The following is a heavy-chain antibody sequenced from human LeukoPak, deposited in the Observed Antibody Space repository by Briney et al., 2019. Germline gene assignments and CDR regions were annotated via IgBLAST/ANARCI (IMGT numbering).Heavy chain of an antibody. CDR3: ARALLVVPAPTDEDDDAFDI. V-gene: IGHV3-7*03. CDR2: IKQDGSEK. CDR1: GFTFSSYW. D-gene: IGHD2-2*01. Sequence: GGSLRLSCAASGFTFSSYWMSWVRQAPGKGLEWVANIKQDGSEKYYVDSVKGRFTISRDNAKNSLYLRMNSLRAEDTAVYYCARALLVVPAPTDEDDDAFDIWGQGTMVTVSS. J-gene: IGHJ3*02.